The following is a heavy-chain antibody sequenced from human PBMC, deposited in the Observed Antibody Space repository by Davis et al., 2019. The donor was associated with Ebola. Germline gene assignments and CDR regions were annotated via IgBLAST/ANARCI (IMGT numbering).Heavy chain of an antibody. CDR3: ARHRYDSAGYYYFDY. J-gene: IGHJ4*02. D-gene: IGHD3-22*01. Sequence: GGSLRLSCAASGFTFDTYGMSWVRQVPGKGLERVSLISWNGGITGYADSVKGRFTISRDNAKNSLFLQMNSLRAVDTAFYYCARHRYDSAGYYYFDYWGLGTLVTVSS. CDR2: ISWNGGIT. CDR1: GFTFDTYG. V-gene: IGHV3-20*04.